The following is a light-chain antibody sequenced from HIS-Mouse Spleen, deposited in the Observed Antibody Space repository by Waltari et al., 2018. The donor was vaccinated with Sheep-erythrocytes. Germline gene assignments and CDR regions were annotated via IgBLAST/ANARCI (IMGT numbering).Light chain of an antibody. CDR3: QQRSNWYT. J-gene: IGKJ2*01. V-gene: IGKV3-11*01. CDR1: QSVSSY. CDR2: DAS. Sequence: EIVLTQSPATLSLSPGERATLSCRASQSVSSYLAWYQQKPDQAPRPLIYDASNRATGIPARFSGSGSGTDFTLTISSLEPEDFAVYYCQQRSNWYTFGQGTKLEIK.